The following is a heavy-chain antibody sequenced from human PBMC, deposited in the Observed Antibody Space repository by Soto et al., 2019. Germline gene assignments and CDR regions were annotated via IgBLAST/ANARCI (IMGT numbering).Heavy chain of an antibody. D-gene: IGHD2-2*02. CDR3: ARVPSGYCSSTGCYRGYYYYGMDV. J-gene: IGHJ6*02. Sequence: EASVKVSCKASGGTFSSYAISWVRQAPGQGLEWMGGIIPIFGTANYAQKFQGRVTITADESTSTAYMELSSLRSEDTAVYYCARVPSGYCSSTGCYRGYYYYGMDVWGQGTTVTVSS. V-gene: IGHV1-69*13. CDR2: IIPIFGTA. CDR1: GGTFSSYA.